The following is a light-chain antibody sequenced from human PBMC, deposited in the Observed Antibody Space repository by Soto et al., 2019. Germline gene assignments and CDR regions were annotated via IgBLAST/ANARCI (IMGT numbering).Light chain of an antibody. CDR2: GAS. CDR1: RSGSTN. CDR3: QQYGKSLPPVT. J-gene: IGKJ4*01. V-gene: IGKV3-15*01. Sequence: DIILTQSPAIVSVSPGERATLSCSASRSGSTNLAWYQPRHGQAPRLLIYGASTRVTDIPARFSGSGSGTDLSLTMNYLKSEDFGVYYCQQYGKSLPPVTCGGGTKVEI.